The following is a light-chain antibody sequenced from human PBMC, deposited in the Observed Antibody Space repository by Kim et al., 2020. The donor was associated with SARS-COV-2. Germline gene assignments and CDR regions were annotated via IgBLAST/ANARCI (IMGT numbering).Light chain of an antibody. J-gene: IGLJ2*01. CDR3: NSRDSNDNVV. CDR1: SLRSYY. Sequence: VALGQTVRIKCQGESLRSYYATWYQQKPGQAPILVIYGKNNRPSGIPARFSGSSSGNTASLTITGTQAGDEADYYCNSRDSNDNVVFGGGTKLTVL. CDR2: GKN. V-gene: IGLV3-19*01.